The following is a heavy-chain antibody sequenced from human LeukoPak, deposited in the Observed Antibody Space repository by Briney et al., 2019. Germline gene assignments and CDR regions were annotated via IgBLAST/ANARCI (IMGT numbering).Heavy chain of an antibody. CDR2: IYYSGST. V-gene: IGHV4-31*03. CDR1: GGSISSGGYY. Sequence: SETLSLTCTVSGGSISSGGYYWSWIRQHPGKGLEWIGYIYYSGSTYYNPSLKSRVTISVDTSKNQFSLKLSSVTAADTAVYYCARGMRYFDWSYDYWGQGTLVTVSS. CDR3: ARGMRYFDWSYDY. D-gene: IGHD3-9*01. J-gene: IGHJ4*02.